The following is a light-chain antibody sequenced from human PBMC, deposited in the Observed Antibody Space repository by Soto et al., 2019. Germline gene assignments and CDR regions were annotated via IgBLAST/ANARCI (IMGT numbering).Light chain of an antibody. Sequence: QSVLTQPPSVSGAPGQRVTIPCTGSSSNIGAGYDVHWYQQLPGTAPKLLIYGNSNRPSGAPDRFSGSKSGTSASLAITGLQAEDEADFYCLSYDSSLSGFVFGTGTKLTVL. CDR2: GNS. V-gene: IGLV1-40*01. CDR1: SSNIGAGYD. CDR3: LSYDSSLSGFV. J-gene: IGLJ1*01.